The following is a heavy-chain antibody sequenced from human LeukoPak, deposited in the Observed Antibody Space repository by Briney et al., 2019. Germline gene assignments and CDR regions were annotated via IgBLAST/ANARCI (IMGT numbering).Heavy chain of an antibody. V-gene: IGHV4-4*02. J-gene: IGHJ5*02. Sequence: SETLSLTCAVPGGSISSSNWWSWVRQPPGKGLEWIGEIYHSGSTNYNPSLKSRVTISVDKSKNQFSLKLSSVTAADTAVYYCARALHDYYDSSGYYYGAWGQGTLVTVSS. D-gene: IGHD3-22*01. CDR2: IYHSGST. CDR1: GGSISSSNW. CDR3: ARALHDYYDSSGYYYGA.